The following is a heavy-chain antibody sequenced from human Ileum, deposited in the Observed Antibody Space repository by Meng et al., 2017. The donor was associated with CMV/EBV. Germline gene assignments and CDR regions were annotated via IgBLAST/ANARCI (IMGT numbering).Heavy chain of an antibody. CDR1: GFTFSTYW. J-gene: IGHJ4*02. Sequence: EVQLVESGGGLVQPGGYLRLSCAASGFTFSTYWMYWFRQTPEKGLVWVSRIKSDGSYTYYADSVQGRFTISRDNAKNILYLQMNSLRAEDTAVYYCARDHGPTAAADYWGQGTLVTVSS. V-gene: IGHV3-74*01. CDR3: ARDHGPTAAADY. CDR2: IKSDGSYT. D-gene: IGHD4-17*01.